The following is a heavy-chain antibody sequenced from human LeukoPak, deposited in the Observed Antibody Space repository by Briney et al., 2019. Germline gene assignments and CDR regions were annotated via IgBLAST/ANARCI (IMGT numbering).Heavy chain of an antibody. CDR2: ISYDGSNK. CDR1: GFTFSSYA. J-gene: IGHJ4*02. CDR3: AQRGPGSPQSGKYYFDY. V-gene: IGHV3-30*04. D-gene: IGHD3-10*01. Sequence: PGGSLRLSCAASGFTFSSYAMHWVRQAPGKGLEWVAVISYDGSNKYYADSVKGRFTISRDNSKNTLYLQMNSLRAEDTAVYYCAQRGPGSPQSGKYYFDYWGQGTLVTVSS.